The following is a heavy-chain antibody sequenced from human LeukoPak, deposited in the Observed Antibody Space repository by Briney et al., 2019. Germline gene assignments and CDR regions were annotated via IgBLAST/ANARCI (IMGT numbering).Heavy chain of an antibody. Sequence: SETLSLTCTVSGGSISSGGYYWSWIRQHPGTGLEWIGYIYYSGSTYYNPSLKSRVTISVDTSKNQFSLKLSSVTAADTAVYYCARRVGRVAATRGWFDPWGQGTLVTVSS. D-gene: IGHD2-15*01. V-gene: IGHV4-31*03. J-gene: IGHJ5*02. CDR1: GGSISSGGYY. CDR2: IYYSGST. CDR3: ARRVGRVAATRGWFDP.